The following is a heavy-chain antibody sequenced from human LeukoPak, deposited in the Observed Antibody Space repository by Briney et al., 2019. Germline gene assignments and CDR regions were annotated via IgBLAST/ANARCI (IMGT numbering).Heavy chain of an antibody. Sequence: ASVKVSCKASGYIFTNYAMNWVRQAPGQGLEWMGWISAYNGNTNYAQKLQGRVTMTTDTSTSTAYMELRSLRSDDTAVYYCARDLGYHGRGWYFDLWGRGTLVTVSS. CDR1: GYIFTNYA. V-gene: IGHV1-18*01. CDR2: ISAYNGNT. CDR3: ARDLGYHGRGWYFDL. J-gene: IGHJ2*01. D-gene: IGHD3-16*01.